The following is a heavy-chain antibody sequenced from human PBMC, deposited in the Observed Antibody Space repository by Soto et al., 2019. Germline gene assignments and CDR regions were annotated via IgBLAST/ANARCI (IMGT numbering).Heavy chain of an antibody. V-gene: IGHV3-48*02. CDR1: GFTVSDYS. D-gene: IGHD2-21*01. J-gene: IGHJ4*02. Sequence: XESLRLSCTASGFTVSDYSVNWVRQAPGKGLEWISYVSTTGDLILYADSVRGRFTIARDIAKNSLYLQMDSLRDEDSAVYYCATWAIAVGGEGAWGQGTLVTVSS. CDR2: VSTTGDLI. CDR3: ATWAIAVGGEGA.